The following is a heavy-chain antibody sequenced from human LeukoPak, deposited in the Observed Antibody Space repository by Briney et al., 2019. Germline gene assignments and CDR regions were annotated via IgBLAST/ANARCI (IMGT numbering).Heavy chain of an antibody. CDR3: AGYCGQKSGCVH. D-gene: IGHD2-21*01. CDR2: VYHTGAA. Sequence: SETLSLTCAVSGYSITGGYYWGWIRQPPGEGLEWIGSVYHTGAAYYNPSLRSRVTFSVDTTKNQFSLKLSSLTAADTAVYYCAGYCGQKSGCVHWGQGTLVTVSS. J-gene: IGHJ4*02. CDR1: GYSITGGYY. V-gene: IGHV4-38-2*01.